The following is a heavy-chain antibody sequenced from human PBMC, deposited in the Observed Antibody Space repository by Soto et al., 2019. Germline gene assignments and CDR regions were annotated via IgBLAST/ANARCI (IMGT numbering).Heavy chain of an antibody. CDR1: GGFVSSGSYY. CDR2: MSHSGGT. Sequence: QVQLQQWGAGLLKPSETLSLTCAVSGGFVSSGSYYWSWIRQPPGKGLEWIGEMSHSGGTHFHPSLKSRVTISVDTSKNQFSLKMTSVTAADTALYYCARVERGTATTVVDAFDIWGPGTMVTVSS. CDR3: ARVERGTATTVVDAFDI. J-gene: IGHJ3*02. V-gene: IGHV4-34*01. D-gene: IGHD1-1*01.